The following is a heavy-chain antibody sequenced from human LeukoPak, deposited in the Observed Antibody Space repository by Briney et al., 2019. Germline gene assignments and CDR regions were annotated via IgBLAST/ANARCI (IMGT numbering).Heavy chain of an antibody. Sequence: KPGGSLRLSCAASGFTFSDYYMSWIRQAPGKGLEWVSYISSSGSTIYYADSVKGRFTISRDNAKNSLYLQMSSLRAEDTAVFYCARDSGTCRGCAFDVWGHGTMVTVSS. CDR1: GFTFSDYY. CDR2: ISSSGSTI. V-gene: IGHV3-11*04. CDR3: ARDSGTCRGCAFDV. J-gene: IGHJ3*01. D-gene: IGHD6-25*01.